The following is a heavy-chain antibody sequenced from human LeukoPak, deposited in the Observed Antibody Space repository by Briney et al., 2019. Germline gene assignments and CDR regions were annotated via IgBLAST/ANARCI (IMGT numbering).Heavy chain of an antibody. Sequence: GRSLRLSCAASGFTFSSYGMHWVRQAPGKGLEWVAVISYDGSNKYYADSVKGRFAISRDNSKNTLYLQMNSLRAEDTAVYYCAKGYCTNGVCYPYGMDVWGQGTTVTVSS. J-gene: IGHJ6*02. CDR3: AKGYCTNGVCYPYGMDV. D-gene: IGHD2-8*01. CDR2: ISYDGSNK. CDR1: GFTFSSYG. V-gene: IGHV3-30*18.